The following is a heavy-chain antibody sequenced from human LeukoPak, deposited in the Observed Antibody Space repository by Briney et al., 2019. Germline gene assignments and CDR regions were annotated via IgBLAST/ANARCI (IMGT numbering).Heavy chain of an antibody. CDR1: GYTFTNYY. V-gene: IGHV1-46*01. CDR3: ATTGGGYYALNFDY. Sequence: ASAKVSCKASGYTFTNYYMHWVRQAPGQGLEWMGIINPSGGSTSHAQKFQGRVTMTRDTSTNTVYMELSSLRSEDTAVYYCATTGGGYYALNFDYWGQGTLVTVSS. D-gene: IGHD3-3*01. J-gene: IGHJ4*02. CDR2: INPSGGST.